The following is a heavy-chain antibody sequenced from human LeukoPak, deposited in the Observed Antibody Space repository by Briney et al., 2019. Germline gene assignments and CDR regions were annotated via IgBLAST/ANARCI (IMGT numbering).Heavy chain of an antibody. Sequence: GGSLRLSCAASGFSFSSYRMNWVRQAPGKGLEWVSSISSSSSYIYYADSVKGRFTISRDNAKNSLYLQMNSLGAEDTAVYFCARVTRGNWFDPWGQGTLVTVSS. J-gene: IGHJ5*02. V-gene: IGHV3-21*01. CDR3: ARVTRGNWFDP. CDR1: GFSFSSYR. CDR2: ISSSSSYI.